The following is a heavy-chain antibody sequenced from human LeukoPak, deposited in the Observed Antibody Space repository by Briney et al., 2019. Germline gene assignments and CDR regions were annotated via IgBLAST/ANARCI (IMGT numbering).Heavy chain of an antibody. CDR3: ARGQSRGYSYGSGYDY. CDR2: INHSGST. D-gene: IGHD5-18*01. Sequence: PSETLSLTCAVYGGSFSGYYRSWIRQPPGKGLEWIGVINHSGSTNYNPSLKSRVTISVDTSKNQFSLKLSSVTAADTAVYYCARGQSRGYSYGSGYDYWGQGTLVTVSS. V-gene: IGHV4-34*01. CDR1: GGSFSGYY. J-gene: IGHJ4*02.